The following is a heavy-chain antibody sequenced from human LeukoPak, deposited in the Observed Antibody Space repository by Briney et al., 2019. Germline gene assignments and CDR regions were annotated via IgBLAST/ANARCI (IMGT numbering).Heavy chain of an antibody. J-gene: IGHJ4*02. D-gene: IGHD3-10*01. Sequence: GGSLRLSCAASGFTFSSYGMHWVRQAPGKGLEWVAVLSYDGSNKYYADSVKGRFTISRDNAKNSLYLQMNSLRAEDTAVYYCARDGDYYGSLWGQGTLVTVSS. CDR1: GFTFSSYG. CDR2: LSYDGSNK. CDR3: ARDGDYYGSL. V-gene: IGHV3-30*03.